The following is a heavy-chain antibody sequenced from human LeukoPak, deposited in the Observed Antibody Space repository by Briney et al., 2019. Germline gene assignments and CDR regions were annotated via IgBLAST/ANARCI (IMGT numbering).Heavy chain of an antibody. Sequence: ASVKVSCKASGGTFSRNDISWVRQAPGQGLEWMGWISAYNGNTNYAQKLQGRVTMTTDTSTSTAYMELRSLRSDDTAVYYCARASHDYDSSGYYFGYYYYYYMDVWGKGTTVTISS. CDR3: ARASHDYDSSGYYFGYYYYYYMDV. CDR2: ISAYNGNT. V-gene: IGHV1-18*01. D-gene: IGHD3-22*01. J-gene: IGHJ6*03. CDR1: GGTFSRND.